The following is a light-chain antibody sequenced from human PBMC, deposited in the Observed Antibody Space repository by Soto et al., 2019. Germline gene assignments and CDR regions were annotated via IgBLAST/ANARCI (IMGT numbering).Light chain of an antibody. CDR2: AAS. V-gene: IGKV1-27*01. J-gene: IGKJ4*01. CDR3: QQYNNWPRAT. CDR1: QGIKNY. Sequence: DIQVTQHPSSLSASVGDRVTITCRASQGIKNYLAWYQQKPGETPKLLIYAASTLESGIPPRFSGSGSGTDFTLTINNLQPEDVATYYCQQYNNWPRATFGGGTRVEIK.